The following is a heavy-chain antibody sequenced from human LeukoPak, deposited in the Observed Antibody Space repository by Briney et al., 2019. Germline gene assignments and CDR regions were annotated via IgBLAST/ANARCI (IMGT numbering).Heavy chain of an antibody. J-gene: IGHJ3*02. CDR3: ARPGYCSSTSCPRQAFDI. CDR2: IYYSRST. CDR1: GGSISSSSYY. V-gene: IGHV4-39*01. Sequence: PSETLSLTCTVSGGSISSSSYYWGWIRQPPGKGLEWIGSIYYSRSTYYNPSLKSRVTISVDTSKNQFSLKLSSVTAADTAVYYCARPGYCSSTSCPRQAFDIWGQGTMVTVSS. D-gene: IGHD2-2*01.